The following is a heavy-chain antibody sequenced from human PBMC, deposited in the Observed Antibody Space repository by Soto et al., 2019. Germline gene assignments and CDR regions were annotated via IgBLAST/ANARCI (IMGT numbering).Heavy chain of an antibody. Sequence: QVQLVESGGGVVQPGGSLRLSCVASGFTFSNFGMHWVRQAPGKGLEWVAVISNDENIKQYADSVRGRFAISRDNSENTLYLQMTRLRAEDTAIYYCARGLRSVLDYWGQGTLVTLSS. J-gene: IGHJ4*02. V-gene: IGHV3-33*01. CDR2: ISNDENIK. D-gene: IGHD6-6*01. CDR3: ARGLRSVLDY. CDR1: GFTFSNFG.